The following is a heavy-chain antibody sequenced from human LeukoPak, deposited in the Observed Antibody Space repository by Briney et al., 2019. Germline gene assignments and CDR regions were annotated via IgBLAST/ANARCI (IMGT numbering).Heavy chain of an antibody. J-gene: IGHJ6*04. Sequence: SETLSLTCTVSGGSISSYYWSWLRQPPGKGLEWLGYIYYSGSTNYNPSLKSRVTISVDTSKNQFSLKLSSVTAADTAVYYCARAWFEQHYYGMDVWGKGTTVTVSS. CDR3: ARAWFEQHYYGMDV. D-gene: IGHD3-10*01. CDR2: IYYSGST. CDR1: GGSISSYY. V-gene: IGHV4-59*01.